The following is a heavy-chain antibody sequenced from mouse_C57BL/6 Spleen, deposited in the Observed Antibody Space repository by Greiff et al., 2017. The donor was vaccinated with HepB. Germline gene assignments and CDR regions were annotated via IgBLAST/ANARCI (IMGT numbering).Heavy chain of an antibody. D-gene: IGHD1-1*01. CDR3: ARHGGYGSSPYYYAMDY. CDR1: GFTLSSYG. Sequence: DVQLVESGGDLVKPGGSLKLSCAASGFTLSSYGMSWVRQTPDKRLEWVATISSGGSYTYYPDSVKGRFTISRDNAKNTLYLQMSSLKSEDTAMYYCARHGGYGSSPYYYAMDYWGQGTSVTVSS. V-gene: IGHV5-6*01. CDR2: ISSGGSYT. J-gene: IGHJ4*01.